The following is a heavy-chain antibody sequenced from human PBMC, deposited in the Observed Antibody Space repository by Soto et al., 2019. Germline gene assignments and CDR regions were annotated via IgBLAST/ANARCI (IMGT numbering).Heavy chain of an antibody. J-gene: IGHJ4*02. CDR1: GFTFSSNG. CDR3: AKDLEGSGSFDY. CDR2: ISYDGNRK. V-gene: IGHV3-30*18. D-gene: IGHD3-10*01. Sequence: QVQLVESGGGVVQPGTSLRLSCVASGFTFSSNGMHWVPQAPGKGLEWVAVISYDGNRKHYADSVKGRFTFSRDNSQNTLYLQMNSLGAEDSAVYYCAKDLEGSGSFDYWGQGTLVTVSS.